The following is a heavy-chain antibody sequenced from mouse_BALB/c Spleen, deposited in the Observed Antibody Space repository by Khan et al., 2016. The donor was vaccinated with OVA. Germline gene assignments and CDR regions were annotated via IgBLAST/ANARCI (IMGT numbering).Heavy chain of an antibody. J-gene: IGHJ2*01. CDR2: INTTSGYT. CDR1: GYTFTTYW. V-gene: IGHV1-7*01. Sequence: QVQLQQSGAERAKPGASVKMSCKASGYTFTTYWMHWVKQRPGQGLEWIGCINTTSGYTDYNEKFKDRATLSADKSSSTAYMQLSSLTSDDSAVYYCTRDRIDYWGQGTTLTVSS. CDR3: TRDRIDY.